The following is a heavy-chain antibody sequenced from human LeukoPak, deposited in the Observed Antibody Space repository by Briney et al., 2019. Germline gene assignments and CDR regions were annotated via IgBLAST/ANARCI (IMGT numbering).Heavy chain of an antibody. CDR3: AREYSYGAVFDY. V-gene: IGHV4-30-2*01. J-gene: IGHJ4*02. CDR1: GGSISSGANY. D-gene: IGHD5-18*01. CDR2: ISHSESA. Sequence: PSQTLSLTCTVSGGSISSGANYWSRIRQPPGRGLEWIGYISHSESAYYSPSLESRITISVDRSKNQFSLKLSSVTAADTAVYYCAREYSYGAVFDYWGQGTLVTVSS.